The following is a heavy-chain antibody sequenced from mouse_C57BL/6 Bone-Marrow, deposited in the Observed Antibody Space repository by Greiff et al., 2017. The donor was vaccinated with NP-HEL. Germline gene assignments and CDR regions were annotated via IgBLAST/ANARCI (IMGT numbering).Heavy chain of an antibody. D-gene: IGHD2-4*01. CDR2: IYPGSGST. Sequence: QVQLKQPGAELVKPGASVKMSCKASGYTFTSYWITWVKQRPGQGLEWIGAIYPGSGSTNYNEKFKSKATLTVDTSSSTAYMQRSSLTSEDSAVYYCARNDYDVHWYFDVWGTGTTVTVSS. V-gene: IGHV1-55*01. CDR3: ARNDYDVHWYFDV. J-gene: IGHJ1*03. CDR1: GYTFTSYW.